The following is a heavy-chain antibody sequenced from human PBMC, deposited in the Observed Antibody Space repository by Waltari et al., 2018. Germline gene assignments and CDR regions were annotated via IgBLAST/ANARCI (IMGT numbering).Heavy chain of an antibody. Sequence: EVQLLGSGGGLVQRGGSLRLSCTASGFTFISFAMNWFRRGPGKGPEWCSSISSRSGNAYYTDSVRGRFTSARDNSKNTQFLEVNSLRVEDTATYSCAKRGGTGPVAVAGIHCDYWGQGILVTVSS. J-gene: IGHJ4*02. D-gene: IGHD6-19*01. V-gene: IGHV3-23*01. CDR2: ISSRSGNA. CDR1: GFTFISFA. CDR3: AKRGGTGPVAVAGIHCDY.